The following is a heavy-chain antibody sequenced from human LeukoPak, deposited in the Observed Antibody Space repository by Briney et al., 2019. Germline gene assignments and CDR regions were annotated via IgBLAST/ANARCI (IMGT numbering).Heavy chain of an antibody. Sequence: GASVKVSCKASGGTFSSYAISWVRQAPGQGLEWMGGIIPIFGTANYAQKFQGRVTITTDESTSTAYMELSSLRSEDTAVYYCARVGTSTGYYGVAFDIWGQGTMVTVSS. D-gene: IGHD3-22*01. CDR1: GGTFSSYA. V-gene: IGHV1-69*05. CDR3: ARVGTSTGYYGVAFDI. J-gene: IGHJ3*02. CDR2: IIPIFGTA.